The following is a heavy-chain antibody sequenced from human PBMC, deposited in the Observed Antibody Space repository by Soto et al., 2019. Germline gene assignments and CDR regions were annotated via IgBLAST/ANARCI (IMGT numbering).Heavy chain of an antibody. CDR2: INAGNGNT. Sequence: ASVKVSCKVSGYTFNNYAMHWVREAPGQRLEWMGWINAGNGNTKYSQKFQGRVTITRDTSASTAYMQLSSLRSEDTAVYYCARGPAGPIEYFQHWRQGTLVTVSS. CDR1: GYTFNNYA. CDR3: ARGPAGPIEYFQH. J-gene: IGHJ1*01. V-gene: IGHV1-3*01.